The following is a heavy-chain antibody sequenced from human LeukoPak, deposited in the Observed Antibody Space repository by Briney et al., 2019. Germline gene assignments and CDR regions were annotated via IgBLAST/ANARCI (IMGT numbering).Heavy chain of an antibody. J-gene: IGHJ4*02. CDR2: IRYDGSNK. Sequence: GGSLRLSCAASGFTFSSYGMHWVRQAPGKGLEWVAFIRYDGSNKYYADSVKGRFTISRDNSKNTLYLQMNSLRAEDTAVYYCAKDGDIVVVVAATHFDYWGQGTLVTVSS. CDR1: GFTFSSYG. V-gene: IGHV3-30*02. CDR3: AKDGDIVVVVAATHFDY. D-gene: IGHD2-15*01.